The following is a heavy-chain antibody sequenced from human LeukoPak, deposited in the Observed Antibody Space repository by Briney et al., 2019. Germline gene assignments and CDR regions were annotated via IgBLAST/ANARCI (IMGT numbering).Heavy chain of an antibody. J-gene: IGHJ4*02. CDR3: AKDRFGNGYNYDY. CDR1: GFTFSHYT. V-gene: IGHV3-23*01. D-gene: IGHD5-24*01. CDR2: IDNSGDGT. Sequence: PGGSLRLSCTASGFTFSHYTMSWVRQAPGEGLEWVSTIDNSGDGTYYAGSAKGRFTISRDNSKYTLYLQMNSLRAEDTAVYFCAKDRFGNGYNYDYWGQGTLVTVSS.